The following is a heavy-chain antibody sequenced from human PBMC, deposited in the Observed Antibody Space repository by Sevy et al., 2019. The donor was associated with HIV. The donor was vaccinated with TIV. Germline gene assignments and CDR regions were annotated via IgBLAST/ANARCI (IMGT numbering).Heavy chain of an antibody. CDR2: IYYSGST. D-gene: IGHD5-18*01. Sequence: SETLSLTCTVSGGSITSFYWSWIRQPPGKGLEWIGFIYYSGSTNYNPSLKRRVSISVDTSKNQFSLKLSFVTAADTAVYYSARDIVTGYSYYWGHAFDIWGQGTMVTVSS. V-gene: IGHV4-59*01. J-gene: IGHJ3*02. CDR1: GGSITSFY. CDR3: ARDIVTGYSYYWGHAFDI.